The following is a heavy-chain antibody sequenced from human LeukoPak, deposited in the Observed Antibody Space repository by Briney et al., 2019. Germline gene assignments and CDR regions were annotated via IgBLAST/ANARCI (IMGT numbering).Heavy chain of an antibody. CDR1: GGSFSGYY. D-gene: IGHD6-19*01. V-gene: IGHV4-34*01. Sequence: SETLSLTCAVYGGSFSGYYWGWIRQPPGKGLEWIGEINHSGSTNYNPSLKNRVTISVDTSKNQFSLKLSSVTAADTAVYYCARGPAVAGSCIAPICPFFDYWGQGTLVTVSS. J-gene: IGHJ4*02. CDR3: ARGPAVAGSCIAPICPFFDY. CDR2: INHSGST.